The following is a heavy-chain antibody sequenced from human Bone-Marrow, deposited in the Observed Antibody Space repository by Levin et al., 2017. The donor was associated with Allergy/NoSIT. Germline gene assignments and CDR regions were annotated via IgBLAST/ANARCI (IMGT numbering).Heavy chain of an antibody. V-gene: IGHV3-30*02. CDR3: AKGSGVIDN. CDR1: GFTFKANG. Sequence: GGSLRLSCVASGFTFKANGMVWVRQTPGNGLDWVAAILYDGSKEYYADSVQGRFSISRDNSNNTLYLQMNSLRLDDTGLYYCAKGSGVIDNWGQGTLVTVSS. CDR2: ILYDGSKE. D-gene: IGHD1-26*01. J-gene: IGHJ4*02.